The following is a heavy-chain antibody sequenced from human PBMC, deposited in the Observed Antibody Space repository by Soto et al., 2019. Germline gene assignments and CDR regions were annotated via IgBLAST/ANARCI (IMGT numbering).Heavy chain of an antibody. CDR2: ISGSGGST. CDR3: AKDHPGGYCSGGSCYFTFDY. D-gene: IGHD2-15*01. CDR1: GFTFSSHA. V-gene: IGHV3-23*01. J-gene: IGHJ4*02. Sequence: EVQLLESGGGLVQPGGSLRLSCAASGFTFSSHAMSWVRQAPGKGLEWVSAISGSGGSTYYADSVKGRFTISRDNSKNTLYLQMNSLRADDTAVYYCAKDHPGGYCSGGSCYFTFDYWGQGTLVTVSS.